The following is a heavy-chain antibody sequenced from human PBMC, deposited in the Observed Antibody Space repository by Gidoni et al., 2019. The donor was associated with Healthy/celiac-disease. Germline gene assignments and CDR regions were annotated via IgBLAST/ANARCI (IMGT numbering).Heavy chain of an antibody. CDR3: ARDQRVVYYYYGMDV. J-gene: IGHJ6*02. CDR2: IYSGGST. D-gene: IGHD2-15*01. V-gene: IGHV3-66*02. Sequence: EVQLVESGGGLVQPGGSLRLSCAASGFTVSSNYMSWVRQAPGKGLEWVSVIYSGGSTYYADSVKGRFTISRDNSKNTLYLQMNSLRAEDTAVYYCARDQRVVYYYYGMDVWGQGTTVTVSS. CDR1: GFTVSSNY.